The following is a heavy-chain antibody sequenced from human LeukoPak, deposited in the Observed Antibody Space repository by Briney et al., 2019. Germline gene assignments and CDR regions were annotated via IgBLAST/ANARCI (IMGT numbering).Heavy chain of an antibody. J-gene: IGHJ4*02. CDR3: ARDKEVYYYASGSLGY. Sequence: AGGSLRLSCADSGFTLTENWMSWVRQAPGKGLEWVANIKQDGSEKYYVDSVKGRFTISRDNAKNSLYLQMNSLRAEDAAVYYCARDKEVYYYASGSLGYWGQGTLVTVSS. V-gene: IGHV3-7*03. CDR2: IKQDGSEK. CDR1: GFTLTENW. D-gene: IGHD3-10*01.